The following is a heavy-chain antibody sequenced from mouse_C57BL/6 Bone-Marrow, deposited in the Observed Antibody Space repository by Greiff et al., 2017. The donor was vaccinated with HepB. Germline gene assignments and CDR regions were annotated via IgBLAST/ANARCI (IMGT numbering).Heavy chain of an antibody. Sequence: QVQLQQSGAELVRPGASVTLSCKASGYTFTDYEMHWVKQTPVHGLEWIGAIDPETGGTAYNQKFNGKAILTADKSSSTAYMELRSLTSEDSAVYYCTRVSPNYFDYWGQGTTLTVSS. V-gene: IGHV1-15*01. CDR3: TRVSPNYFDY. CDR2: IDPETGGT. CDR1: GYTFTDYE. J-gene: IGHJ2*01.